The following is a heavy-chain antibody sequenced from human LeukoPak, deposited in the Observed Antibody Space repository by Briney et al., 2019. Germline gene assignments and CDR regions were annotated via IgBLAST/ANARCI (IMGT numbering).Heavy chain of an antibody. V-gene: IGHV1-18*04. D-gene: IGHD2-15*01. CDR3: ARARLYCSGGSCFPFDY. CDR2: FSAYNGNT. J-gene: IGHJ4*02. Sequence: GPPVKVSCKASGYTFTSYGFSWVRQAPGQGLEWMGGFSAYNGNTNYAQKLQGRVTMTTDTSTSTAYMELRSLRSDDTAVYYCARARLYCSGGSCFPFDYWGQGTLVTVSS. CDR1: GYTFTSYG.